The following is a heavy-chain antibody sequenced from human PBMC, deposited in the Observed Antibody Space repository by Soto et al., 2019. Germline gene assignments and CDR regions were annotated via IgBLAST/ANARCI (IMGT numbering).Heavy chain of an antibody. Sequence: GALRLSCAASGFTFSSYAMSWVRQAPGKGLEWVSAISGSGGSTYYADSVKGRFTISRDNSKNTLYLQMNSLRAEDTAVYYCAKDRASRFLEWTTPDYWGQGTLVTVSS. CDR3: AKDRASRFLEWTTPDY. J-gene: IGHJ4*02. CDR1: GFTFSSYA. D-gene: IGHD3-3*01. V-gene: IGHV3-23*01. CDR2: ISGSGGST.